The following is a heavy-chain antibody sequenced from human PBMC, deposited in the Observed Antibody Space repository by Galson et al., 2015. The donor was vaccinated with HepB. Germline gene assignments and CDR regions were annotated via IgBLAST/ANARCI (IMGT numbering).Heavy chain of an antibody. V-gene: IGHV3-53*01. CDR3: ARDAGAYCSGGSRYPHYYYSMDV. Sequence: SLRLSCAASGFTVSSNYMSWVRQAPGKGLEWVSVIYSGGSTYYADSVKGRFTISRDNSKNTLYLQMNSLRAEDTAVYYCARDAGAYCSGGSRYPHYYYSMDVWGQGTTVTVSS. D-gene: IGHD2-15*01. CDR2: IYSGGST. CDR1: GFTVSSNY. J-gene: IGHJ6*02.